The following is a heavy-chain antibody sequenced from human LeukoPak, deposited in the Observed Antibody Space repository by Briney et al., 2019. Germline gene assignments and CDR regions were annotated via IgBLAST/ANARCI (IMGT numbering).Heavy chain of an antibody. CDR3: AYDLGWRQLNLG. V-gene: IGHV3-23*01. CDR1: GFTFSNYG. CDR2: IPSSGSSK. Sequence: GGSLRLSCAASGFTFSNYGMNWVRQAPGKGLEWISGIPSSGSSKYYADSVKGRFTISRNNSKNTLYLQMNILTVEDPAFYYCAYDLGWRQLNLGGGQGTLVTVSS. J-gene: IGHJ4*02. D-gene: IGHD5-18*01.